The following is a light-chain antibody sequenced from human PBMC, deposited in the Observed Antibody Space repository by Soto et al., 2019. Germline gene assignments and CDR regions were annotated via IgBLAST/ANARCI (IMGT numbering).Light chain of an antibody. J-gene: IGKJ5*01. CDR1: QSFRGL. V-gene: IGKV3-11*01. CDR2: DAY. CDR3: QQRHMWPIT. Sequence: EIVMTHAPDTLSMSPGERATLSCRASQSFRGLLAWYQQKPGQAPRLLIYDAYNRATGIPPRFSGSGSGTDFTLTISSLEPEDSAVYYCQQRHMWPITFGQGTRLEIK.